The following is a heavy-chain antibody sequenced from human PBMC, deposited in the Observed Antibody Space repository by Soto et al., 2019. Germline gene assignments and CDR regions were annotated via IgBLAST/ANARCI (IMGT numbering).Heavy chain of an antibody. CDR1: GFTFSSYA. V-gene: IGHV3-64*01. D-gene: IGHD3-3*01. CDR3: ARARGGVVTNTGIHFDY. CDR2: ISSNGGST. Sequence: PGGSLRLSCAASGFTFSSYAMHWVRQAPGKGLEYVSAISSNGGSTYYANSVKGRFTISRDNSKNTLYLQMGSLRAEDMAVYYCARARGGVVTNTGIHFDYWGQGTLVSV. J-gene: IGHJ4*02.